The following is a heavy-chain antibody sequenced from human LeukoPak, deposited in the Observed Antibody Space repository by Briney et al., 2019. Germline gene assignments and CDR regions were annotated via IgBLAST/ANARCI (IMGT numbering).Heavy chain of an antibody. V-gene: IGHV3-30-3*01. J-gene: IGHJ5*02. CDR3: ARADGGSSPLDP. Sequence: GGSLRLSCAASGFTFSSYAMSWVRQAPGKGLEWVAVISYDGSTKYYADSVKGRFTISRDNSKNTLYLQMNSLRAEDTAVYYCARADGGSSPLDPWGQGTLVTVSS. D-gene: IGHD1-26*01. CDR2: ISYDGSTK. CDR1: GFTFSSYA.